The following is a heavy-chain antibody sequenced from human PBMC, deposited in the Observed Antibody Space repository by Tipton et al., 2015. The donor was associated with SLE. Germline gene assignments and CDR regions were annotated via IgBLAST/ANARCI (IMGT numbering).Heavy chain of an antibody. J-gene: IGHJ6*03. CDR1: GASFSDYF. CDR3: ARAPGLDRDYYYYYYMDA. CDR2: INHSRST. V-gene: IGHV4-34*01. Sequence: LSLTCAVSGASFSDYFWTWIRQSPGKGLEWIGEINHSRSTYYNPSLKSRVTISIDTSKNQFSLKLSSVTAADTAVYYCARAPGLDRDYYYYYYMDAWGKGTMVTVSS. D-gene: IGHD3/OR15-3a*01.